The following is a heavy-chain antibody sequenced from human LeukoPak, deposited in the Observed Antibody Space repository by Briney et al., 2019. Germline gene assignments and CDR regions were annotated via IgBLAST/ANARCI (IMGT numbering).Heavy chain of an antibody. CDR2: ISGDGSRT. Sequence: GGSLRLSCATSGFTFDDYVMQWVRQAPGKGLEWVSLISGDGSRTYYGDSVKGRLTISKDNSTNSLYLQMNSLRGEDTALYYCAKGLRWSPDYWGQGTLVTVSS. J-gene: IGHJ4*02. CDR3: AKGLRWSPDY. V-gene: IGHV3-43*02. CDR1: GFTFDDYV. D-gene: IGHD4-23*01.